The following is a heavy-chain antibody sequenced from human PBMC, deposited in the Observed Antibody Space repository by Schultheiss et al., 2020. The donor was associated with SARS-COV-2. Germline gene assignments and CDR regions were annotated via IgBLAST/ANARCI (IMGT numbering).Heavy chain of an antibody. Sequence: GGSLRLSCAASGFTFSSYAMNWVRQAPGKGLEWVSSISGSGGSTYHADSVKGRFTISRDNSKNTLYLQMNSLRAEDTAIYYCAKGHGYHYYYGMDVWGQGTTVTVSS. CDR3: AKGHGYHYYYGMDV. J-gene: IGHJ6*02. CDR2: ISGSGGST. CDR1: GFTFSSYA. V-gene: IGHV3-23*01.